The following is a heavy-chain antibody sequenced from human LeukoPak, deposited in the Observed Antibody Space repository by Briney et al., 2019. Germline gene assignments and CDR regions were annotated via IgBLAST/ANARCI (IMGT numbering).Heavy chain of an antibody. J-gene: IGHJ2*01. Sequence: SETLSLTCTVSGGSISNYYWSWIRQPPDKELEWIGYIYSSGSTKYNPSLKGRVTMSVDTSKNQFSLRLTSVTAADTAVFYCARGGGGGAMGPYWYFDLWGRGTLVTVSS. V-gene: IGHV4-59*01. CDR2: IYSSGST. CDR1: GGSISNYY. CDR3: ARGGGGGAMGPYWYFDL. D-gene: IGHD1-26*01.